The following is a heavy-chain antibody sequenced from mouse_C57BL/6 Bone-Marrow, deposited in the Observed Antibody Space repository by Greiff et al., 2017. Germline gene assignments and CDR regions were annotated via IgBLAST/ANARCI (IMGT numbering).Heavy chain of an antibody. CDR2: IRSKSNNYAT. J-gene: IGHJ4*01. CDR3: VDCFYTMDY. CDR1: GFTFNTYS. Sequence: EVKLVESGGGLVQPKGSLKLSCAASGFTFNTYSMNWVRQAPGKGLEWVARIRSKSNNYATYYADSVKERFTISRDDSESMLYLKMNNLKTEGTALYYCVDCFYTMDYWGQGTSVTVSS. V-gene: IGHV10-1*01.